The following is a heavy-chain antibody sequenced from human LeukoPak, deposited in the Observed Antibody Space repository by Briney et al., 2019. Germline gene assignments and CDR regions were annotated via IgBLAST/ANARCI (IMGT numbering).Heavy chain of an antibody. CDR3: ARLHRGIRELY. D-gene: IGHD1-7*01. J-gene: IGHJ4*01. Sequence: PGGSLRLSCAASAFTFSHYSMNWVRQTPGKGLEWVSSIDYSSSHIYYADSVKGRFTIFRDNSRNTLYLQMNSLRAEDTAVYYCARLHRGIRELYWGPGTLVTVSS. CDR1: AFTFSHYS. V-gene: IGHV3-21*04. CDR2: IDYSSSHI.